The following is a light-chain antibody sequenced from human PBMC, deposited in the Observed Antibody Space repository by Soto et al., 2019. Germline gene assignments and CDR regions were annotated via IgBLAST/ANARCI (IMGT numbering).Light chain of an antibody. Sequence: EIVMTQSPATLSVSPGERATLSCRASQSVSSNLAWYQQKPGQAPRLLIYGASTRATGIPARFSGSGSGTEFTLTISSLQSEDFAVYYCQQYNNWRSEAYTFGQGTKLEIK. CDR3: QQYNNWRSEAYT. CDR1: QSVSSN. CDR2: GAS. J-gene: IGKJ2*01. V-gene: IGKV3-15*01.